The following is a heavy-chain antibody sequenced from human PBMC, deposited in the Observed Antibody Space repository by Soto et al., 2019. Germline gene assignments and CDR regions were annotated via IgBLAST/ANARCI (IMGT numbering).Heavy chain of an antibody. V-gene: IGHV1-2*02. J-gene: IGHJ6*02. CDR2: INPNSGGT. CDR3: ARKLELRGSYYYYYDMDV. D-gene: IGHD1-7*01. CDR1: GYTFTDYY. Sequence: ASVKVSCKASGYTFTDYYMHWVRQAPGQGLEWMGWINPNSGGTNYAQQFQGRVTMTRDTSISAAYMELIRLRSDDTAVYYCARKLELRGSYYYYYDMDVWGQGTTVTVSS.